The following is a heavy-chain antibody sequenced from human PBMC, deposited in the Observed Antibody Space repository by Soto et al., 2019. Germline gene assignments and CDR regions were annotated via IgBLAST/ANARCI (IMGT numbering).Heavy chain of an antibody. Sequence: PGGSVRLSCAGSGFTFGDSYMSWIRQAPGKGLEWLSYISPGSRYPAYADSVKGRFTISRDNAKRSLYLQMMSLTAEDTAIYYCVRGGGGGLFDPWGQGTMVTVSS. D-gene: IGHD2-15*01. J-gene: IGHJ5*02. CDR1: GFTFGDSY. V-gene: IGHV3-11*06. CDR2: ISPGSRYP. CDR3: VRGGGGGLFDP.